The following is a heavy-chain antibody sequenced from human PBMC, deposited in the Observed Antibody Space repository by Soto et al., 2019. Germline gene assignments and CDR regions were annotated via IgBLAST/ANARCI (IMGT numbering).Heavy chain of an antibody. J-gene: IGHJ6*02. D-gene: IGHD3-9*01. CDR2: IYYSGST. CDR3: ARGPLDNGMDV. CDR1: GGSISSGGYY. Sequence: SETLSVTCTVSGGSISSGGYYWSWIRQHPGKGLEWIGYIYYSGSTYYNPSLKSRVTISVDTSKNQFSLKLSSVTAADTAVYYCARGPLDNGMDVWGQGTTVTVSS. V-gene: IGHV4-31*03.